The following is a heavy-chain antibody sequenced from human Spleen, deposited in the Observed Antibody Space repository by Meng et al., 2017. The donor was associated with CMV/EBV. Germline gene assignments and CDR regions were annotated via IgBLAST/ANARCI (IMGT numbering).Heavy chain of an antibody. D-gene: IGHD4-17*01. J-gene: IGHJ3*02. CDR3: ARALDYGDSSGAAFDI. Sequence: GESLKISCAASGFTFSDYYMSWIRQAPGKGLEWVSYISSSGSTIYYADSVKGRFTISRDNAKNSLYLQMNSLRAEDTAVYYCARALDYGDSSGAAFDIWGQGTMVTVSS. CDR1: GFTFSDYY. CDR2: ISSSGSTI. V-gene: IGHV3-11*04.